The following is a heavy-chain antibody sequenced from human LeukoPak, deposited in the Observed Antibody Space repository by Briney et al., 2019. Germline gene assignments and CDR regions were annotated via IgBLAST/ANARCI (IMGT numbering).Heavy chain of an antibody. Sequence: GGSLRLSCAASGFTFSSYGMHWVRQAPGKGLEWVAFIRYDGSNKYYADSVKGRFTISRDNSRNTLYLQMNGLRAEDTAVYYCARDRGWSQTYGSGTYGLDYWGQGTLVTVSS. CDR3: ARDRGWSQTYGSGTYGLDY. CDR1: GFTFSSYG. CDR2: IRYDGSNK. D-gene: IGHD3-10*01. J-gene: IGHJ4*02. V-gene: IGHV3-30*02.